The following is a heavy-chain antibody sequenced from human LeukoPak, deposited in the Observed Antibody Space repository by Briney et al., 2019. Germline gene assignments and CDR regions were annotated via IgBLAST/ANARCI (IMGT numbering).Heavy chain of an antibody. CDR3: ARGRRLRFLEWLKDYYYYYGMDV. CDR2: IYYSGST. J-gene: IGHJ6*02. Sequence: SETLSLTCTVSGGSISSYYWSWIRQPPGKGLEWIGYIYYSGSTNYNPSLKSRVTISVDTSKNQFSLKLSSVTAADTAVYYCARGRRLRFLEWLKDYYYYYGMDVWGQGTTVTVSS. D-gene: IGHD3-3*01. CDR1: GGSISSYY. V-gene: IGHV4-59*12.